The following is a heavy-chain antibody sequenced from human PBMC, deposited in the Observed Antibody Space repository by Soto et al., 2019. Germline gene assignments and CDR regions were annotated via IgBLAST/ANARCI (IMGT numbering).Heavy chain of an antibody. CDR1: GYTFTSYY. D-gene: IGHD2-2*01. CDR2: INPSGGST. Sequence: ASVKVSCKASGYTFTSYYMHWVRQAPGQGLEWMGIINPSGGSTSYAQKFQGRVTMTRDTSTSTVYMELSSLRSEDTAVYYCAREQDIVVVPAAMSAFDIWGQGTMVTVSS. CDR3: AREQDIVVVPAAMSAFDI. J-gene: IGHJ3*02. V-gene: IGHV1-46*03.